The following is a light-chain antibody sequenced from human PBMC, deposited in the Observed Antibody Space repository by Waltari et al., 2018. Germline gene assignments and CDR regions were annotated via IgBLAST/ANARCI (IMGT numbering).Light chain of an antibody. CDR3: QHYVSLPAT. CDR1: QSVTRS. Sequence: RATLSCRASQSVTRSLAWYQQKPGQAPRLLIYGASSRATGIPDRFSGGGSGTDFSLTISRLEPEDFAMYYCQHYVSLPATFGQGTKVEIK. J-gene: IGKJ1*01. CDR2: GAS. V-gene: IGKV3-20*01.